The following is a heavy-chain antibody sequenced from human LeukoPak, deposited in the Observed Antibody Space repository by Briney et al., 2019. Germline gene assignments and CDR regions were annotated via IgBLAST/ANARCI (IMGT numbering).Heavy chain of an antibody. CDR2: INTNTGNP. V-gene: IGHV7-4-1*02. CDR1: GGTFSSYA. CDR3: ARDKRCGGSCYWFDP. J-gene: IGHJ5*02. Sequence: GASVKVSCKASGGTFSSYAISWVRQAPGQGLEWMGWINTNTGNPTYAQGFTGRFVFSLDTSVSTAYLQISSLKAEDTAVYYCARDKRCGGSCYWFDPWGQGTLVTVSS. D-gene: IGHD2-15*01.